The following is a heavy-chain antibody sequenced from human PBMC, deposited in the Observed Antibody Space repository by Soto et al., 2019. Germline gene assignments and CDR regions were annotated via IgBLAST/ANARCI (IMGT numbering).Heavy chain of an antibody. CDR1: GFSLSTSGMC. D-gene: IGHD5-12*01. CDR3: ARIRRGYSGYDAHDY. Sequence: SGPTLVNPTQTLTLTCTSSGFSLSTSGMCVSWIRQPPGKALEWLALIDWDDDKYYSTSLKTRLTISKDTSKNQVVLTMTNMDPVDTATYYCARIRRGYSGYDAHDYWGQGTLVTVSS. V-gene: IGHV2-70*01. CDR2: IDWDDDK. J-gene: IGHJ4*02.